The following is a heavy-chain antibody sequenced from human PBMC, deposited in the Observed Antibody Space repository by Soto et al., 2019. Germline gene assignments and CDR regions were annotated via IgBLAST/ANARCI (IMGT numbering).Heavy chain of an antibody. CDR1: GYTFTSYA. CDR3: ARSEYRSPSRARNCYYGMDL. J-gene: IGHJ6*02. Sequence: ASVKVSCKASGYTFTSYAMHWVRQAPGQRLEWMGWINAGNGNTKYSQKFQGRVTITRDTSASTAYMELSSLRSEDTAVYYCARSEYRSPSRARNCYYGMDLWGQGTRV. CDR2: INAGNGNT. V-gene: IGHV1-3*01. D-gene: IGHD6-6*01.